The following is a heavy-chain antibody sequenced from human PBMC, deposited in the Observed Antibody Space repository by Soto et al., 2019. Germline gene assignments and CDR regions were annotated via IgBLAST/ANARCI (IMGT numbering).Heavy chain of an antibody. CDR3: ARYCGGGSCYLGAVDI. CDR1: GVSINSANW. V-gene: IGHV4-4*02. Sequence: QMQLQESGPGLVKPSGTLSLTCTVSGVSINSANWWTWVRQSPGKGLEWIGEIYHSGSTNFNPSLKSRVTVSVDNSKNQFYLELTSVTAADTAVYYCARYCGGGSCYLGAVDIWGQGTMVTVSS. J-gene: IGHJ3*02. CDR2: IYHSGST. D-gene: IGHD2-15*01.